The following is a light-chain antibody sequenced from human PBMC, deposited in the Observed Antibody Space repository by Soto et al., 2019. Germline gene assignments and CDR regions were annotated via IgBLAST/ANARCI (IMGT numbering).Light chain of an antibody. V-gene: IGLV2-14*01. CDR2: GVS. CDR3: SSFTRNYFYV. CDR1: GSDVGGYNY. Sequence: QSVLTQPASVSGSPGQSIAISCTGSGSDVGGYNYVSWYQQHPGKAPKLIIYGVSHRPSGVSTRFSASRSAYTASLTISGLQAADEADYYCSSFTRNYFYVFGPGTKLTVL. J-gene: IGLJ1*01.